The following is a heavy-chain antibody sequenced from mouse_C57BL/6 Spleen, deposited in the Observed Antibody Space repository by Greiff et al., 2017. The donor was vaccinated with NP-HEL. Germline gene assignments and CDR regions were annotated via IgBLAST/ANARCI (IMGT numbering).Heavy chain of an antibody. D-gene: IGHD3-3*01. V-gene: IGHV1-69*01. CDR3: ARRDTKDFDY. Sequence: QVQLQQPGAELVMPGASVKLSCKASGYTFTSYWMHWVKQRPGQGLEWIGEIDPSDSYTNYNQKFKGKSTLTVDKSSSTAYMQLSSLTSEDSAVYYCARRDTKDFDYWGQGITLTVSS. J-gene: IGHJ2*01. CDR1: GYTFTSYW. CDR2: IDPSDSYT.